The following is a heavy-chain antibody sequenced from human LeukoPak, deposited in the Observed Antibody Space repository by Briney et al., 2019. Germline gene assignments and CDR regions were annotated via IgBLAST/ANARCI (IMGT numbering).Heavy chain of an antibody. V-gene: IGHV4-39*01. Sequence: PSETLSLTCTVSGGSISSSSYYWGWIRQPPGKGLEWIGSIYYSGSTYYNPSLKSRVTISVDTSKNQFSLKLSSVTAADTAVYYCARVVVPAVFDYWGQGTLVTVSS. CDR2: IYYSGST. J-gene: IGHJ4*02. D-gene: IGHD2-2*01. CDR3: ARVVVPAVFDY. CDR1: GGSISSSSYY.